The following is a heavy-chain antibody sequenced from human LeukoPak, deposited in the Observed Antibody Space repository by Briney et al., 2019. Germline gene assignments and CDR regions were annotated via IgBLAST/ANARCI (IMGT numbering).Heavy chain of an antibody. D-gene: IGHD4-17*01. V-gene: IGHV3-11*04. Sequence: PGGSLRLSCAASGFTFSVYYMSWIRQAPGKGLEWVSYISSSGSTIYYADSVKGRFTISRDNAKNTLYLQMNSLRAEDTAVYYCAKGFTVTTLDYWGQGTLVTVSS. CDR1: GFTFSVYY. J-gene: IGHJ4*02. CDR2: ISSSGSTI. CDR3: AKGFTVTTLDY.